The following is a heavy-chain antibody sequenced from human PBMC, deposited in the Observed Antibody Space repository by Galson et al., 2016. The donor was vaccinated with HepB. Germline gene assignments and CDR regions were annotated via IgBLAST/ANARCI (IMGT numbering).Heavy chain of an antibody. Sequence: SLRLSCAASGVTFGDYAMSWFRQTPGKGLEWVGLIRSKAYSGATEYAASVKGRFSISRDDSKSIAYLQLNSLKTEDTAVYYCTRDGLSPIYYDTAYSDFYWLDLWGQGIRVTVSS. D-gene: IGHD3-16*01. V-gene: IGHV3-49*03. CDR1: GVTFGDYA. J-gene: IGHJ5*02. CDR2: IRSKAYSGAT. CDR3: TRDGLSPIYYDTAYSDFYWLDL.